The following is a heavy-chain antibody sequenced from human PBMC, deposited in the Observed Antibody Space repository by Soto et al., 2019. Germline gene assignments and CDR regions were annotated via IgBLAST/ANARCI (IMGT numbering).Heavy chain of an antibody. Sequence: SETLSLTCTVSGGSFNSGAYYWSWIRQLPGKGLEWIGYINYRETTYYNPSLKSRVTISRDPSKRQFSLRVNSVTAADTAVYYCARVSATGARWFDSWGQGTQVTVSS. J-gene: IGHJ5*01. D-gene: IGHD1-1*01. CDR1: GGSFNSGAYY. V-gene: IGHV4-31*03. CDR3: ARVSATGARWFDS. CDR2: INYRETT.